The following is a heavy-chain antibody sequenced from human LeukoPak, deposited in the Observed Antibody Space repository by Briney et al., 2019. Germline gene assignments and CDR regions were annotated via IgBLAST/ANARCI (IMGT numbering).Heavy chain of an antibody. Sequence: GGSVRLSCAASGFTFSSYAMSWVRQAPGKGLEWVSTISGSGGSTYYADSVKGRFTISRDNSKNALYLQMNSLRAEDTALYYCAKYLYSVSYYGMDVWGQGTTVTVSS. CDR1: GFTFSSYA. CDR2: ISGSGGST. CDR3: AKYLYSVSYYGMDV. D-gene: IGHD2-15*01. J-gene: IGHJ6*02. V-gene: IGHV3-23*01.